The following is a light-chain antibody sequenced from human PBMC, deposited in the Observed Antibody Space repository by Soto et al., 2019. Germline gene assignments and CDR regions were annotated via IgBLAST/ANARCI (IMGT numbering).Light chain of an antibody. Sequence: TQMSQSPSSLSASVGDRTTNTCLASQYIGSDLSWYQQKPGKAPTLLIYAASNLQSGVPSRFRGSRSGTEFTLTVSSLQPEDFATYYCLQDHDDSWTFGQGTKVDI. V-gene: IGKV1-6*01. CDR2: AAS. J-gene: IGKJ1*01. CDR1: QYIGSD. CDR3: LQDHDDSWT.